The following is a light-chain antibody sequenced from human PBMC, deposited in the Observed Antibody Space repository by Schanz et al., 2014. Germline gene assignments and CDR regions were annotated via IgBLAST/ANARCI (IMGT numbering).Light chain of an antibody. Sequence: EIVLTQSPGSLSLSPGERVTLSCRASQSVKNNYLAWYQQKPGQAPRLLIYLASTRATGIPDRFSGSGSGXHLNLNISRLAPEAFEVYYCQQYSTSPMTFGQGTKVEIK. J-gene: IGKJ1*01. V-gene: IGKV3-20*01. CDR2: LAS. CDR3: QQYSTSPMT. CDR1: QSVKNNY.